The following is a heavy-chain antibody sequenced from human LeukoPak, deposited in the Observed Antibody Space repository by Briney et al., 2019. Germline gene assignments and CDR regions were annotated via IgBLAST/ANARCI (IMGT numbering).Heavy chain of an antibody. D-gene: IGHD3-10*01. CDR2: MNPNSGNT. CDR3: ARGFLEWGDRDY. CDR1: VYTFTIYD. Sequence: ASVTDSFKASVYTFTIYDINWVRQATGQGLEWMGWMNPNSGNTGYAQKFQGRVTMTRNTSISTAYMELSSLRSEDTAVYYCARGFLEWGDRDYWGQGTLVTVSS. V-gene: IGHV1-8*01. J-gene: IGHJ4*02.